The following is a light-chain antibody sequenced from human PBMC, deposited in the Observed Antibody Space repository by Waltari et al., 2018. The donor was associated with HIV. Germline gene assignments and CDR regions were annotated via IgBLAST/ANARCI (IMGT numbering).Light chain of an antibody. V-gene: IGLV2-23*02. J-gene: IGLJ2*01. CDR1: SRDIGAYNY. CDR3: CAYAGPTGLSEV. Sequence: QSALTQPASVSGSPGQSITISCTGTSRDIGAYNYVSWYQQHPGKAPKLIIYDVGTRPSGVSDRLSGSKSGNTASLTISGLQSEDEADYHCCAYAGPTGLSEVFGGGTKLTVL. CDR2: DVG.